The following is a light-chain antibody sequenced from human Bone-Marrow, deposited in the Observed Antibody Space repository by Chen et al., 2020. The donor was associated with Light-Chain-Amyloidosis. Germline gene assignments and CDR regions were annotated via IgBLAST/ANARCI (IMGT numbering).Light chain of an antibody. CDR3: QQYGTSPLT. J-gene: IGKJ4*01. CDR1: QTISSNC. CDR2: GSS. V-gene: IGKV3-20*01. Sequence: EIVLTQSPGTLSLSPGEGANLSCRASQTISSNCLTWYQQKFGPAPRLLIYGSSSRATGIPDRFTGSGSGTEFTLSINRLEPEDFAMYYCQQYGTSPLTFGGGTKVEIK.